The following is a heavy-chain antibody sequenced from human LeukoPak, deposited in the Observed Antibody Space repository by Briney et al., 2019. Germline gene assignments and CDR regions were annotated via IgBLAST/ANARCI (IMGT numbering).Heavy chain of an antibody. CDR2: INYRGST. CDR3: ARLYGARGSLDY. Sequence: SETLSLTCTVSGGSISSGDYYWSWIRQPPGKGLEWIGYINYRGSTNYSPSLKSRVTVSVDTSKNQFSLKLSSVTAADTAMYYCARLYGARGSLDYWGQGSLVIVSS. CDR1: GGSISSGDYY. D-gene: IGHD3-10*01. J-gene: IGHJ4*02. V-gene: IGHV4-61*08.